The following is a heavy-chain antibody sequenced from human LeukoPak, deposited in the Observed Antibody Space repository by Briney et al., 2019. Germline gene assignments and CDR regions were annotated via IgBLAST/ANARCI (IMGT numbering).Heavy chain of an antibody. CDR1: GFTFSSYA. V-gene: IGHV3-30*04. Sequence: GGSLRLSCAASGFTFSSYAMHWVRQAPGKGLEWVAVISYDGSNKYYADSVKGRFTISRDNSKNTLYLQMNSLRAEDTAVYYCAREIPSITIFGRTDSMEVWGKGTTVTVSS. D-gene: IGHD3-3*01. J-gene: IGHJ6*04. CDR2: ISYDGSNK. CDR3: AREIPSITIFGRTDSMEV.